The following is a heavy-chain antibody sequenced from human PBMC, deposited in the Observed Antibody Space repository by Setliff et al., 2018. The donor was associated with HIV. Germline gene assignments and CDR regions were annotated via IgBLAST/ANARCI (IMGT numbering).Heavy chain of an antibody. Sequence: ASVKVSCKASGGTFSNYPISWVRQAPGQGLEWMGKISPALGTADYAQKFQGRVTITADQSTRTVYMELSSLRSEDTAVYYCARDAGYSGYVLDYWGQGTGVTVPQ. CDR3: ARDAGYSGYVLDY. CDR2: ISPALGTA. J-gene: IGHJ4*02. CDR1: GGTFSNYP. D-gene: IGHD5-12*01. V-gene: IGHV1-69*08.